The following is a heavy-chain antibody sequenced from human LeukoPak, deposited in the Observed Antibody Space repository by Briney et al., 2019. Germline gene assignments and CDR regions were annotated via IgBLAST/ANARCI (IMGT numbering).Heavy chain of an antibody. CDR3: VRDPSYGSSWYYYMDV. CDR2: IDSTGRYI. CDR1: GFTFSSDS. V-gene: IGHV3-21*01. D-gene: IGHD6-13*01. Sequence: GGSLRLSCVASGFTFSSDSMNWVRQAPGKGIEWVSYIDSTGRYIYYADSVKGRFTISRDNSKNSLYLQMDSLRVEDTAVYYCVRDPSYGSSWYYYMDVWGKGTTVTVSS. J-gene: IGHJ6*03.